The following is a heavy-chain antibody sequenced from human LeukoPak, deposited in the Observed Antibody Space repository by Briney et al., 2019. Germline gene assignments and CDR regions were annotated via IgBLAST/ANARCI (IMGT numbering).Heavy chain of an antibody. CDR1: GVSITHY. D-gene: IGHD5-12*01. V-gene: IGHV4-39*01. CDR2: FYYSGNT. Sequence: SETLSLTCTVSGVSITHYWGWIRQPPGKGLEWIGSFYYSGNTYYNSSLESRVTISVDTSKNQFSLKLTSVTAADTAIYYCARQWDIVATWGPWFDPWGQGILVTVSS. J-gene: IGHJ5*02. CDR3: ARQWDIVATWGPWFDP.